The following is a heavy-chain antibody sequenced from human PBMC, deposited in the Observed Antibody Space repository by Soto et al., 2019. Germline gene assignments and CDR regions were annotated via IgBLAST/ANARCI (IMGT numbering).Heavy chain of an antibody. Sequence: AYVKFNCKASGYTFTSYGISWVRQAPGQGLEWMGWISAYNGNTNYAQKLQGRVTMTTDTSTSTAYMELRSLRSDDTAVYYCARDRVTGTTYWFDPWGQGTLVTVSS. CDR2: ISAYNGNT. J-gene: IGHJ5*02. CDR1: GYTFTSYG. V-gene: IGHV1-18*04. CDR3: ARDRVTGTTYWFDP. D-gene: IGHD1-7*01.